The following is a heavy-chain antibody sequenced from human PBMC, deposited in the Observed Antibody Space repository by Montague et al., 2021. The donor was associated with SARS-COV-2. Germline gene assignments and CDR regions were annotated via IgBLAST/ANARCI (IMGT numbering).Heavy chain of an antibody. V-gene: IGHV4-4*02. CDR1: DVSLSSSTW. CDR2: TYLSGST. Sequence: SETLSLTCVVSDVSLSSSTWWCWVRQSPGKGLEWVGETYLSGSTHYNPSVKGRVAISLDDSRSQFSLRLTSVTAADTAVYFCARGGLGNRGFDYWGQGALVTVSS. D-gene: IGHD3/OR15-3a*01. J-gene: IGHJ4*02. CDR3: ARGGLGNRGFDY.